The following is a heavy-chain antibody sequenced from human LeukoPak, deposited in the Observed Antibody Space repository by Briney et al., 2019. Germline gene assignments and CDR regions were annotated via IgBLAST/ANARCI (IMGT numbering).Heavy chain of an antibody. CDR1: GFTFSSHW. J-gene: IGHJ4*02. D-gene: IGHD3-10*01. Sequence: GGSLRLSCAASGFTFSSHWMHWVRQAPGKGLVWVSRMDTDGSNINYADSVKGRFTISRDNSKNTLYLQMNSLRAEDTAVYYCAKSTAGSYYKAWEYWGQGTLVTVSS. CDR2: MDTDGSNI. V-gene: IGHV3-74*01. CDR3: AKSTAGSYYKAWEY.